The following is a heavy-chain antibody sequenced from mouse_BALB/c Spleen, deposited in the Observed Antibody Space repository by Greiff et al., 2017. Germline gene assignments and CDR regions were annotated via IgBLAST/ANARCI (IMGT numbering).Heavy chain of an antibody. Sequence: EVMLVESGGGLVQPGGSMKLSCVASGFTFSNYWMNWVRQSPEKGLEWVAEIRLKSNNYATHYAESVKGRFTISRDDSKSSVYLQMNNLRAEDTGIYYCTRGADAMDYWGQGTSVTVSS. CDR2: IRLKSNNYAT. J-gene: IGHJ4*01. CDR3: TRGADAMDY. V-gene: IGHV6-6*02. CDR1: GFTFSNYW.